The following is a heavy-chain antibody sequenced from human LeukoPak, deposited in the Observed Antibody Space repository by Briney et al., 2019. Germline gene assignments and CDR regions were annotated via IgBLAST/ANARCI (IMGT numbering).Heavy chain of an antibody. D-gene: IGHD6-19*01. Sequence: GGSLRLSCAASGFTFSTYGMHWVRQAPGKGLEWVADIWYDGSNKYYEDSVKGRFTISRDNSKNTLYLQTNSLRAEDTAVYYCARDPGVRWLVGFDYWGQGTLVTVSS. CDR2: IWYDGSNK. CDR3: ARDPGVRWLVGFDY. CDR1: GFTFSTYG. J-gene: IGHJ4*02. V-gene: IGHV3-33*01.